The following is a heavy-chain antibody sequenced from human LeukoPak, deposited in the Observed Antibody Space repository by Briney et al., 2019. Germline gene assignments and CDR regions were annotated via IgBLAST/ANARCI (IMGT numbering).Heavy chain of an antibody. CDR2: ISHDGII. CDR1: GFTFSSYV. V-gene: IGHV3-74*01. CDR3: ARDWVYKIDY. D-gene: IGHD1-1*01. J-gene: IGHJ4*02. Sequence: RGSLRLSCAASGFTFSSYVMHWVRRTPGKGLVWVSRISHDGIISYADSVKGRFTISRDNAKNTLTLQMNSLRVEDTAVYFCARDWVYKIDYWGRGTLVTVSS.